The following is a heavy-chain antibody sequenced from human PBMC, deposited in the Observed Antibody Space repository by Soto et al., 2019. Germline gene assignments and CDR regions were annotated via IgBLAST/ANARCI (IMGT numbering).Heavy chain of an antibody. Sequence: SETLSLTCTVSGGSISSYYWSWIRQPPGKGLEWIGYIYYSGSTKYNPSLKSRVTISVDTSKNQFSLKLSSVTAADTAVYYCARTYDSSGYYFHFDYWGQGTLVTVSS. J-gene: IGHJ4*02. CDR3: ARTYDSSGYYFHFDY. CDR1: GGSISSYY. V-gene: IGHV4-59*01. D-gene: IGHD3-22*01. CDR2: IYYSGST.